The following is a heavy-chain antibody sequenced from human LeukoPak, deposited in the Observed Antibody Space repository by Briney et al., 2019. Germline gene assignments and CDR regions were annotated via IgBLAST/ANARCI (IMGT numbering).Heavy chain of an antibody. CDR1: GFTVSISF. V-gene: IGHV3-53*01. Sequence: GGSLRLSCAASGFTVSISFMSWVRQAPGKGLEWVSIIYSGGTTYYADSVKGRFTISRDNSKNTLYLQMNSLRAEDTAVYFCARDDRIGAAGTFDNWGQGTLVTVSS. CDR2: IYSGGTT. D-gene: IGHD6-13*01. J-gene: IGHJ4*02. CDR3: ARDDRIGAAGTFDN.